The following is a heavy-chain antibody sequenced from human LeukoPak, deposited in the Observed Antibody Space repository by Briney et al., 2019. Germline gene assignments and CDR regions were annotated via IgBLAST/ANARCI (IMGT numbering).Heavy chain of an antibody. CDR2: NRYDGSNK. J-gene: IGHJ4*02. Sequence: GGSLSLSCAASAFTFSSYGMLWVRQAPGKGLEWVAFNRYDGSNKYYADSVKGRFTISRDNSKNTLYLQMNSLRAEDTAVYYCAKDYYGSGSGLLDYWGQGTLVTVSS. CDR3: AKDYYGSGSGLLDY. CDR1: AFTFSSYG. V-gene: IGHV3-30*02. D-gene: IGHD3-10*01.